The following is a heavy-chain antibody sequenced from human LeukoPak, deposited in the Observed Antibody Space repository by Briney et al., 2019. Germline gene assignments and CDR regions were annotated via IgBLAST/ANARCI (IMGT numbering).Heavy chain of an antibody. V-gene: IGHV3-23*01. CDR1: GFTFSSYA. J-gene: IGHJ4*02. D-gene: IGHD2-15*01. CDR3: AKDRCSGGSCYYFDY. Sequence: GGSLRLSCAASGFTFSSYAMSWVRQAPGKGLEWVSAISGSGGSTYYADSVKGRFTISRDNSKNTLHLQMNSLRAEDTAVYYCAKDRCSGGSCYYFDYWGQGTLVTVSS. CDR2: ISGSGGST.